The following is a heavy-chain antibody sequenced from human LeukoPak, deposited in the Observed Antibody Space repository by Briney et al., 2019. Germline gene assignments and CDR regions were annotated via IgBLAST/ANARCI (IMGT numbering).Heavy chain of an antibody. J-gene: IGHJ6*03. D-gene: IGHD5-12*01. Sequence: SETLSLTCTVSGGSISSGSYYWSWIRQPAGKGLEWIGRIYTSGSTNYNPSLKSRVTISVDTSKNQFSLKLSSVTAADTAVYYCAREDYSGSYYYYYYMDVWGKGTTVTISS. CDR2: IYTSGST. V-gene: IGHV4-61*02. CDR1: GGSISSGSYY. CDR3: AREDYSGSYYYYYYMDV.